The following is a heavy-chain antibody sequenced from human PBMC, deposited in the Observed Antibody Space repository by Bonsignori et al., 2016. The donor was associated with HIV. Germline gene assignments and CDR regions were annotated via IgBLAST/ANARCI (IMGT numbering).Heavy chain of an antibody. Sequence: WVRQAPGQGLEWMGWINPNSGGTNYAQKFQGRVTMTRDTSISTAYMELSRLRSDDTAVYYCARAYLDTPFDYWGQGTLVTVSS. V-gene: IGHV1-2*02. J-gene: IGHJ4*02. CDR2: INPNSGGT. CDR3: ARAYLDTPFDY. D-gene: IGHD1-1*01.